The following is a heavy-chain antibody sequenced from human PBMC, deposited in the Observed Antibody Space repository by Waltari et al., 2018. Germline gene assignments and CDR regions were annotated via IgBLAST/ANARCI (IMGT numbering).Heavy chain of an antibody. Sequence: QLQLQESGPGLVKPSETLSLTCTVSGGSISSSSYYWVWTRQPPGKGLEWIGCIYYSGGTYHNPSLKSRFTISVDTSKTQFSLELSSVTAADTAVYYCAKVFLEWYYFDYWGHGTLVTVSS. V-gene: IGHV4-39*01. D-gene: IGHD3-3*01. CDR1: GGSISSSSYY. CDR3: AKVFLEWYYFDY. J-gene: IGHJ4*01. CDR2: IYYSGGT.